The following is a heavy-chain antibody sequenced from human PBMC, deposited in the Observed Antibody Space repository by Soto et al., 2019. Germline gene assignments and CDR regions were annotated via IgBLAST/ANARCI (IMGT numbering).Heavy chain of an antibody. D-gene: IGHD2-21*02. CDR2: MFHSGST. CDR3: ARVTDPVVTASTPFDH. Sequence: SETLSLTCTVSGGSITSGGHYWAWLRQHPGKGLEWIGYMFHSGSTHYNPSLKSRISISVDTSKNQFSLKLSSVTAADTAVYYCARVTDPVVTASTPFDHWGQGALVTVSS. J-gene: IGHJ4*02. V-gene: IGHV4-31*03. CDR1: GGSITSGGHY.